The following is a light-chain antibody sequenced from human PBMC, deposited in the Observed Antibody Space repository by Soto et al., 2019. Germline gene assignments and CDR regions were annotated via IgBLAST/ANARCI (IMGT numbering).Light chain of an antibody. CDR1: QSISSN. J-gene: IGKJ4*01. CDR2: GAS. Sequence: EIVMTQSPATLSVSPGERATLSCRASQSISSNLAWYQQKPGQAPRLLIYGASTRATGIPATFSGSGSGTEFILTISSLQSEDFAVYYCQQYHKWPLTFGGGTKVDIK. CDR3: QQYHKWPLT. V-gene: IGKV3-15*01.